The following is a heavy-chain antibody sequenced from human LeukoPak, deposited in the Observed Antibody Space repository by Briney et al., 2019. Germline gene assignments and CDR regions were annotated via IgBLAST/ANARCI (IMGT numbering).Heavy chain of an antibody. CDR2: IIPILGIA. D-gene: IGHD3-3*01. Sequence: SVKVSFKASGATFSSYTISWVRQAPGQGLEWMGRIIPILGIANYAQKFQGRVTITADKSTSTAYMELSSLRSEDTAVYYCARGTYYDFWSGGKRYYYYYMDVWGKGTTVTVSS. J-gene: IGHJ6*03. CDR1: GATFSSYT. V-gene: IGHV1-69*02. CDR3: ARGTYYDFWSGGKRYYYYYMDV.